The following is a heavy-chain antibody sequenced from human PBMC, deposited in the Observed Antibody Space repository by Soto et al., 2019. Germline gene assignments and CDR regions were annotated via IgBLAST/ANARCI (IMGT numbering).Heavy chain of an antibody. D-gene: IGHD5-18*01. CDR3: ARSPHIQLWSYPSDY. Sequence: QVQLQESGPGLVKPSQTLSLTCTVSGGSISSGGYYWSWIRQHPGKGLEWIGYIYFSGSTYYNPSLRSRVTISVDTSKNQFSLKLSSVTAADTAVYYCARSPHIQLWSYPSDYWGQGTLVTVSS. V-gene: IGHV4-31*03. CDR2: IYFSGST. J-gene: IGHJ4*02. CDR1: GGSISSGGYY.